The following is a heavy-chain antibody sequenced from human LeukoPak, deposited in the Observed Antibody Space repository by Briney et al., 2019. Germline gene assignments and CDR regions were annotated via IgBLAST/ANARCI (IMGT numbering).Heavy chain of an antibody. J-gene: IGHJ4*02. CDR3: ARGDNSGWRNVYYFDY. CDR2: ISSSSSYI. Sequence: AGGSLRLSCAASGFTFSSYSMNWVRQAPGKGLEWVSSISSSSSYIYYADSVKGRFTTSRDNAQNSMSLQMNSLRAEDTAVYYCARGDNSGWRNVYYFDYWGQGTLVTVSS. CDR1: GFTFSSYS. V-gene: IGHV3-21*01. D-gene: IGHD6-19*01.